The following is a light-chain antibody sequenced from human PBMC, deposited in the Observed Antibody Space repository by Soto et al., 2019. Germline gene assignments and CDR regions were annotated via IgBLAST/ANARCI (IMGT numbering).Light chain of an antibody. V-gene: IGLV2-11*01. J-gene: IGLJ3*02. CDR1: SSDIGIYNY. Sequence: QSALTQPRSVSGSPGQSVTISCTGTSSDIGIYNYVSWYQQHPGKAPKLMIYVVIKRPSGVPDRFSGSKSGNTASLTISGLQAEDEADYYCCSYAGSYSWVFGGGTKLTVL. CDR2: VVI. CDR3: CSYAGSYSWV.